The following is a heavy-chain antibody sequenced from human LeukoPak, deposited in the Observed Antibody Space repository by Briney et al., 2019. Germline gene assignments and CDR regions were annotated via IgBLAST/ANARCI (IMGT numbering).Heavy chain of an antibody. D-gene: IGHD1-26*01. V-gene: IGHV4-34*01. CDR2: INHSGST. J-gene: IGHJ4*02. CDR3: ARGNSMGATDY. CDR1: GGSFSGYY. Sequence: SETLSLTCAVCGGSFSGYYWSWIRQPPGKGLEWIGEINHSGSTNYNPSLKSRVTISVDTSKNQFSLKLSSVTAADTAVYYCARGNSMGATDYWGQGTLVTVSS.